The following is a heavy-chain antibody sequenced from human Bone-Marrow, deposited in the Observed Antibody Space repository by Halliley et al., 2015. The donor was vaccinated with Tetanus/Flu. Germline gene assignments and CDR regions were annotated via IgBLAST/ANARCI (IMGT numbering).Heavy chain of an antibody. D-gene: IGHD3-22*01. Sequence: LGWVSVIYIGGDTYYADSVKGRFTISRDNSKNTLYLQMNSLRAEDTAVYYCARDPTWLKDGMDVWGQGTTVTVSS. CDR2: IYIGGDT. J-gene: IGHJ6*02. V-gene: IGHV3-53*01. CDR3: ARDPTWLKDGMDV.